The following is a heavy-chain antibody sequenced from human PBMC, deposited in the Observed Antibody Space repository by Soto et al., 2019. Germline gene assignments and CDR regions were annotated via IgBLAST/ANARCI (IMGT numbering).Heavy chain of an antibody. J-gene: IGHJ4*02. CDR3: AHCRGGVASF. Sequence: QITLNESGPTLVKPTQTLTLTCTFSGFSLSTRDVGVGWIRQPPGEALEWLGVVYWDDSKTYSPSLESRLTTPKHTSKNQVVLRMTKMDPVDTATYYCAHCRGGVASFWGQGTLVTVSS. CDR1: GFSLSTRDVG. CDR2: VYWDDSK. D-gene: IGHD2-2*01. V-gene: IGHV2-5*02.